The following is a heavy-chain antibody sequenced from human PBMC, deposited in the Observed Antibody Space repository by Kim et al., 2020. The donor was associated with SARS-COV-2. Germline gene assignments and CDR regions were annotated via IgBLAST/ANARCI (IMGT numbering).Heavy chain of an antibody. J-gene: IGHJ5*01. CDR3: AKDSGNDYGDQLDS. V-gene: IGHV3-23*01. Sequence: AESGKGRFTISRDNSKNTLYLQMNSLRAEDTAVYYCAKDSGNDYGDQLDSWGQGTLVTVSS. D-gene: IGHD4-17*01.